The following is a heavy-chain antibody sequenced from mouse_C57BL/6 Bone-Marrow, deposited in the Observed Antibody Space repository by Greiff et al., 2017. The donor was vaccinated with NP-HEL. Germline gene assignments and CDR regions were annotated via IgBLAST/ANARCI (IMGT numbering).Heavy chain of an antibody. D-gene: IGHD4-1*01. CDR3: ARPNWDNY. V-gene: IGHV1-50*01. J-gene: IGHJ2*01. CDR1: GYTFPSYW. Sequence: QVQLQQSGAELVKPGASVKLSCKASGYTFPSYWMQWVKQRPGQGLEWIGEIDPSDSYTNYNQKFKGKATLTVDTSSSTAYMQLSSLTSEDSAVYYCARPNWDNYWGQGTTLTVSS. CDR2: IDPSDSYT.